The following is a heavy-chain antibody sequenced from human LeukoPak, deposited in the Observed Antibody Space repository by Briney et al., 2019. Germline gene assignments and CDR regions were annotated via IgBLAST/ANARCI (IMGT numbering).Heavy chain of an antibody. D-gene: IGHD6-13*01. CDR1: GGSISSGGYS. CDR3: ARVRGAAAGLTDAFDI. V-gene: IGHV4-30-2*01. CDR2: IYHSGST. J-gene: IGHJ3*02. Sequence: KSSQTLSLTCAVSGGSISSGGYSWSWIRQPPGKGLEWIGYIYHSGSTYYNPSLKSRVTISVDRSKNQFSLKLSSVTAADTAVYYCARVRGAAAGLTDAFDIWGQGTMVTVSS.